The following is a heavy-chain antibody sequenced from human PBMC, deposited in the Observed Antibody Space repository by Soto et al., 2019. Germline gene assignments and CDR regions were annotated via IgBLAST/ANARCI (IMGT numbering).Heavy chain of an antibody. Sequence: SETLSLTCTVSGGSISSSSYYWGWIRQPPGKGLEWIGSIYYSGSTYYNPSLKSRVTISVDTSKNQFSLKLSSVTTADTAVYYCARRGVTMVRGVITDTYYYYYYMDVWGKGTTVTVSS. J-gene: IGHJ6*03. CDR3: ARRGVTMVRGVITDTYYYYYYMDV. CDR2: IYYSGST. CDR1: GGSISSSSYY. D-gene: IGHD3-10*01. V-gene: IGHV4-39*01.